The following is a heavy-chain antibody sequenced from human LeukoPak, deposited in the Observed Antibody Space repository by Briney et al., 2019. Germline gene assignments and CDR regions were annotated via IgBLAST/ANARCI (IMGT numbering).Heavy chain of an antibody. CDR2: ISGSGGST. Sequence: GGSLRLSCAASGFTFSSYAMSWVRQAPGKGLEWASAISGSGGSTYYADSVKGRFTISRDNSKNTLYLQMNSLRAEDTAVYYCARSEMATIIYWGQGTLVTVSS. V-gene: IGHV3-23*01. CDR3: ARSEMATIIY. J-gene: IGHJ4*02. CDR1: GFTFSSYA. D-gene: IGHD5-24*01.